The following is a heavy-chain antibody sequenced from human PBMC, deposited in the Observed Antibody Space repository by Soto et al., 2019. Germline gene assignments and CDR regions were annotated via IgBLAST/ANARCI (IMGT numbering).Heavy chain of an antibody. CDR1: GFTFSDYY. CDR2: ISSSGSTI. CDR3: ARGGYDFWSGYYTRNWFDP. D-gene: IGHD3-3*01. J-gene: IGHJ5*02. Sequence: GGSLRLSCAASGFTFSDYYMSWIRQAPGKGLEWVSYISSSGSTIYYADSVKGRFTISRDNAKNSLYLQMNSLRAEDTAVYYCARGGYDFWSGYYTRNWFDPWGQGTLVTVSS. V-gene: IGHV3-11*01.